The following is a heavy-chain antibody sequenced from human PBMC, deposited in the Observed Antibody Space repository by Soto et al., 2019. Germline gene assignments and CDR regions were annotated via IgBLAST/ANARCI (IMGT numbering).Heavy chain of an antibody. CDR3: AKMYGYCSSTSCSLGSDDAFDI. D-gene: IGHD2-2*01. CDR2: ISGSGGST. CDR1: GFTFSSYA. V-gene: IGHV3-23*01. Sequence: VQLLESGGCLVQPGGSLRLSCAASGFTFSSYAMSWVRQAPGKGLEWVSAISGSGGSTYYADSVKGRFTISRDNSKNTLYLKMNRLRAEDTAVYYCAKMYGYCSSTSCSLGSDDAFDIWGQGTMVTVSS. J-gene: IGHJ3*02.